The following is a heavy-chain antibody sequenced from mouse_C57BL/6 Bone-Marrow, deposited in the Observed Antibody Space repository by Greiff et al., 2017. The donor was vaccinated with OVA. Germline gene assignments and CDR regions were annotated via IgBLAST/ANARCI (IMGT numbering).Heavy chain of an antibody. CDR1: GYTFTSYW. Sequence: VQLQQPGAELVKPGASVKMSCKASGYTFTSYWITWVKQRPGPGLEWIGDIYPGSGSTNYNEKFKSKATLTVDTSSSTAYMQLSSLTSEDSAVYYCARRGLRRAYYAMDYWGQGTSVTVSS. CDR2: IYPGSGST. CDR3: ARRGLRRAYYAMDY. J-gene: IGHJ4*01. V-gene: IGHV1-55*01. D-gene: IGHD2-4*01.